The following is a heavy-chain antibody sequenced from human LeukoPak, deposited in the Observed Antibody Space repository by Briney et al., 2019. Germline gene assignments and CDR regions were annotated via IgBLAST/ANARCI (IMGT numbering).Heavy chain of an antibody. CDR1: GITFSSYS. CDR2: ISSFSGTI. Sequence: GGSLRLSCVASGITFSSYSMNWVRQAPGKGLEWVSYISSFSGTINYADSVKGRFTISRDNSKNTLFLQVNSLRAEDTAIYYCAKNGDRGAYCSGGSCYPYYYYYMDVWGKGTTVTISS. CDR3: AKNGDRGAYCSGGSCYPYYYYYMDV. V-gene: IGHV3-48*01. J-gene: IGHJ6*03. D-gene: IGHD2-15*01.